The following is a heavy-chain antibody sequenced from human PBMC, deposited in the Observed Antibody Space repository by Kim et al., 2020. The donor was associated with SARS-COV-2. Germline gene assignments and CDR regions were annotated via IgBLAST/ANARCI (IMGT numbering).Heavy chain of an antibody. Sequence: TYSHPSRKSRVTISVDTSKNLFSLKLSSVTAADTAVYYCARDAAAAGPDYWGQGTLVTVSS. D-gene: IGHD6-13*01. J-gene: IGHJ4*02. CDR2: T. CDR3: ARDAAAAGPDY. V-gene: IGHV4-31*02.